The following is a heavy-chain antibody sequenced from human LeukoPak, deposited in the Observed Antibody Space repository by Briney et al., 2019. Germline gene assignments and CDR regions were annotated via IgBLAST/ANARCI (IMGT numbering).Heavy chain of an antibody. CDR2: INPSGGGT. D-gene: IGHD4-17*01. J-gene: IGHJ4*02. V-gene: IGHV1-46*01. CDR1: GYTFTNYY. Sequence: ASVKVSCKASGYTFTNYYMHWVRQAPGQGLEWMGIINPSGGGTTYAQKLQGRVTMTTDTSTSTVYMEVRSLRSDDTAVYYCARGKGNYGDPASFDYWGQGTLVTVSS. CDR3: ARGKGNYGDPASFDY.